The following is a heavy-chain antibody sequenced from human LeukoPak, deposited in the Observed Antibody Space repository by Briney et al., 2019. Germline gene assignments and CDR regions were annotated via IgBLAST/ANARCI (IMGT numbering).Heavy chain of an antibody. CDR1: GFTFSSYG. CDR3: ARDPEPDYYDGSGYFHY. V-gene: IGHV3-33*01. CDR2: IWYDGSNK. J-gene: IGHJ4*02. Sequence: GGSLRLSCAASGFTFSSYGMHWVRQAPGKGLEWVAVIWYDGSNKYYADSVKGRFTISRDNSKNTLYLQMNSLRAEDTAVYYCARDPEPDYYDGSGYFHYWGQGTLVTVSS. D-gene: IGHD3-22*01.